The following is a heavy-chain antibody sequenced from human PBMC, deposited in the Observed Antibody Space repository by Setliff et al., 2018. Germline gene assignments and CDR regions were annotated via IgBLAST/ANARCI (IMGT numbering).Heavy chain of an antibody. Sequence: SETLSLTCTVPGDSISSISYYWGWIRQPPGKGLEWIGTLYDSGKTYYNPSLKSRVTISIDPSKNQFSLKLSSVTAADTAVYYCARAPRYFDSTGSYFDGWGQGTPVTVSS. J-gene: IGHJ4*02. CDR3: ARAPRYFDSTGSYFDG. D-gene: IGHD3-22*01. CDR2: LYDSGKT. CDR1: GDSISSISYY. V-gene: IGHV4-39*07.